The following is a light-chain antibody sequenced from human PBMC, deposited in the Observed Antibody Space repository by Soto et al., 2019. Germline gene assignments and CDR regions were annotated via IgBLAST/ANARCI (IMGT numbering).Light chain of an antibody. J-gene: IGLJ2*01. CDR1: SSNIGSNT. CDR2: SNT. CDR3: LAWDDSLNGYVV. Sequence: QSVLTQPPSASGTPGQRVTISCSGSSSNIGSNTVNWYQQLPGTAPKLAIYSNTQRPSGVPDRFTGYKSGTSASLAISGVKSEHEADYYCLAWDDSLNGYVVFGGGTKVTVL. V-gene: IGLV1-44*01.